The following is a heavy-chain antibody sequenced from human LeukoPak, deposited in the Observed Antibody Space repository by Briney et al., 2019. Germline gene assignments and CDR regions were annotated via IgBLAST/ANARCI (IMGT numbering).Heavy chain of an antibody. J-gene: IGHJ4*02. V-gene: IGHV3-48*02. Sequence: GGSLRLSCAASGLTFSSYSMNWVRQAPGKGLEWVSYISSYSGTISYADSVKGRFAISRDNAKNSLYLQMNSLRDEDTAIYYCAREMGYWGQGTLVTVSS. CDR1: GLTFSSYS. CDR2: ISSYSGTI. D-gene: IGHD5-24*01. CDR3: AREMGY.